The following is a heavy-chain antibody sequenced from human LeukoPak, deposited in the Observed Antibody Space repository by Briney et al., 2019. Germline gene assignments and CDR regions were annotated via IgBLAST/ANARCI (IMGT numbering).Heavy chain of an antibody. CDR1: GGSISTYY. J-gene: IGHJ3*02. CDR2: IYNSGST. Sequence: SETLSLTCTVSGGSISTYYWSWIRQPPGKGLDWIGYIYNSGSTNYNPSLRSRVTISVDRSKNQFSLKLSSVTAADTAVYYCARLFGGDAFDIWGQGTMVTVSS. V-gene: IGHV4-59*12. CDR3: ARLFGGDAFDI. D-gene: IGHD3-10*01.